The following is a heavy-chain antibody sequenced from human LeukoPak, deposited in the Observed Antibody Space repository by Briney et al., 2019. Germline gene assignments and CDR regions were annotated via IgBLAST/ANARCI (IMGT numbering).Heavy chain of an antibody. CDR3: ANPPFDY. V-gene: IGHV3-48*04. Sequence: PGGSLRLSCAASGFTFSSYTMNWVRQAPGKGLEWVSYISSSGNIMYYADSVKGRFTISRDNAKNSLYLQMNSPRAGDTAVYYCANPPFDYWGQGTLVTVPS. J-gene: IGHJ4*02. CDR1: GFTFSSYT. CDR2: ISSSGNIM.